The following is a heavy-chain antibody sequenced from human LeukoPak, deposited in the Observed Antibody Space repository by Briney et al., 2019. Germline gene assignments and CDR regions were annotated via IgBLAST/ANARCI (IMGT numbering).Heavy chain of an antibody. Sequence: SVKVSCKASGGTFSSYAISWVRQAPGQGLEWMGGIIPIFGTANYAQKFQGRVTITADESTSTAYIELSSLRSEDTAVYYCARDQYYNILTGYGAFDYWGQGTLVTVSS. J-gene: IGHJ4*02. V-gene: IGHV1-69*13. D-gene: IGHD3-9*01. CDR1: GGTFSSYA. CDR3: ARDQYYNILTGYGAFDY. CDR2: IIPIFGTA.